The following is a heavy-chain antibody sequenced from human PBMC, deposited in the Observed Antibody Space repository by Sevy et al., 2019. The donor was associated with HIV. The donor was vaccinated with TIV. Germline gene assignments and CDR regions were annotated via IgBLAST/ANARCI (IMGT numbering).Heavy chain of an antibody. CDR3: AKIFAH. V-gene: IGHV4-39*02. CDR2: ISYVGKT. Sequence: SETLSLTCNVSGGSISSSGSFWGWIRQSPGKGLEWIGDISYVGKTNYNPSLRGRVTISRDTSNNHFSLRLKYVSAADTGVHYCAKIFAHWGQGTLVTVSS. CDR1: GGSISSSGSF. J-gene: IGHJ5*02.